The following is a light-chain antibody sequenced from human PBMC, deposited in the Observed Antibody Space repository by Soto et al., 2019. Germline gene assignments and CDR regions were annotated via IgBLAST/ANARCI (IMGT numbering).Light chain of an antibody. V-gene: IGKV1-39*01. CDR2: AAS. J-gene: IGKJ4*01. CDR1: QTISSY. Sequence: DIQMTQSPSTLSAYVGDRVAITCPASQTISSYLNWYQQKPGKAPELLISAASSLQSGVPSRFSGSASGTDFTLTIRSLQPEDFATYYCQQSYITPLTFGGGTKVDIK. CDR3: QQSYITPLT.